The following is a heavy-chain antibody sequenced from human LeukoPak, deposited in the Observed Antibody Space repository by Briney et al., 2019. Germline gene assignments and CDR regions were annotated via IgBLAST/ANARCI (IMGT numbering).Heavy chain of an antibody. CDR2: ISSSSSYI. CDR3: ARSPIVATIGGNFDY. V-gene: IGHV3-21*01. J-gene: IGHJ4*02. CDR1: GFVFDHSW. Sequence: GGSLRVSCEASGFVFDHSWMSWVRQARGKGLEWVSSISSSSSYIYYADSVKGRFTISRDNAKNSLYLQMNSLRAEDTAVYYCARSPIVATIGGNFDYWGQGTLVTVSS. D-gene: IGHD5-12*01.